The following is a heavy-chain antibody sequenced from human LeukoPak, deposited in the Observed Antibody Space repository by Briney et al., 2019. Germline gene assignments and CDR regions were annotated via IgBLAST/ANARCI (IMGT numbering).Heavy chain of an antibody. CDR1: GFTFSSYG. CDR3: ASSRGYSYGFHGMDV. Sequence: PGGSLRLSCAASGFTFSSYGMHWVRHAPGKGLESVALIYYDGSNKYYADSVKGRFTISRDNSKNTLYLQMNSLRAEDTAVYYCASSRGYSYGFHGMDVWGQGTTVTVSS. V-gene: IGHV3-33*01. D-gene: IGHD5-18*01. CDR2: IYYDGSNK. J-gene: IGHJ6*02.